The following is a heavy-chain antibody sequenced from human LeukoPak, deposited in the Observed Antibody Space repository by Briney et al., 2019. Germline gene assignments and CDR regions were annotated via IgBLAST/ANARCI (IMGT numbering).Heavy chain of an antibody. Sequence: SETLSLTCTVSGGSISSYYWSWIRQPPGKGLEWIGYIYYSGSTNYNPSLKNRVTISVDTSKNQFSLKLSSVTAADTAVYYCAREMATINAFDIWGQGTMVTVSS. CDR3: AREMATINAFDI. CDR2: IYYSGST. J-gene: IGHJ3*02. CDR1: GGSISSYY. D-gene: IGHD5-24*01. V-gene: IGHV4-59*13.